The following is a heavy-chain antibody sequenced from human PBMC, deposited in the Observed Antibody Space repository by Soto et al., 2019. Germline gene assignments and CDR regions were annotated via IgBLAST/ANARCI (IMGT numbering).Heavy chain of an antibody. Sequence: KPSETLSLTCAVSGGSIGSGGYSWSWIRQPPGKGLEWIGYIYHSGSTYYNPSLKSRVTISVDRSKNQFSLKLSSVTAADTAVYYCARGVTIFGVVTNFDYWGQGTLVTVSS. J-gene: IGHJ4*02. D-gene: IGHD3-3*01. V-gene: IGHV4-30-2*01. CDR3: ARGVTIFGVVTNFDY. CDR1: GGSIGSGGYS. CDR2: IYHSGST.